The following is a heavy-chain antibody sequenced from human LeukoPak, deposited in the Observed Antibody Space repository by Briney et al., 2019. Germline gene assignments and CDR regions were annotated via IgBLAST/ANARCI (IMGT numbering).Heavy chain of an antibody. D-gene: IGHD4-23*01. CDR1: GFTFSSNY. CDR2: IYSGGST. J-gene: IGHJ6*02. Sequence: GGSLRLSCAASGFTFSSNYMSWVRQAPGKGLEWVSVIYSGGSTYYADSVKGRFTISRDNSKNTLYLQMNSLRAEDTAVYYCARDRRDYGGNPSNYYGMDVWGQGTTVTVSS. CDR3: ARDRRDYGGNPSNYYGMDV. V-gene: IGHV3-53*01.